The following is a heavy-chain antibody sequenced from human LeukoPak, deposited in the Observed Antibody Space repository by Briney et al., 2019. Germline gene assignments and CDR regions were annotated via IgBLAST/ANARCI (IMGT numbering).Heavy chain of an antibody. CDR1: GGSFSGYY. D-gene: IGHD3-22*01. Sequence: SETLSLICAVYGGSFSGYYWSWIRQTPGKGLEWIGEINHSGSTNYNPSLKSRVTISVDTSKNQFSLKLSSVTAADTAVYYCARVPYYYDSSGFADYWGQGTLVTVSS. V-gene: IGHV4-34*01. CDR3: ARVPYYYDSSGFADY. J-gene: IGHJ4*02. CDR2: INHSGST.